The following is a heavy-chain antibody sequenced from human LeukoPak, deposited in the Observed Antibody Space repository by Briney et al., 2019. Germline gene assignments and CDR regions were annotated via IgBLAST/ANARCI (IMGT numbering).Heavy chain of an antibody. CDR2: ISAYKGNT. V-gene: IGHV1-18*04. Sequence: ASVRVSCKASGYTLTSYGISGVPQAPGERVERMGWISAYKGNTNYAQKLQGRVTMTTDTSTSTAYMELRSLRSDDTAVYYCARVAAWGYFDYWGQGTLVTVSS. D-gene: IGHD2-15*01. CDR1: GYTLTSYG. CDR3: ARVAAWGYFDY. J-gene: IGHJ4*02.